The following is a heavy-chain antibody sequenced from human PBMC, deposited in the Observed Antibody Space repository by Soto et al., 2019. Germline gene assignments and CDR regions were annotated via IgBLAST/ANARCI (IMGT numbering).Heavy chain of an antibody. D-gene: IGHD2-15*01. CDR1: GFTFSSYS. V-gene: IGHV3-48*02. J-gene: IGHJ4*02. CDR3: ATDPPGGVCSGGSCYS. Sequence: GGSLRLSCAASGFTFSSYSMNWVRQAPGKGLEWVSYISSSSSTIYYADSVKGRFTISRDNAKNSLYLQMNSLRDEDTAVYYCATDPPGGVCSGGSCYSWGQGTLVTVSS. CDR2: ISSSSSTI.